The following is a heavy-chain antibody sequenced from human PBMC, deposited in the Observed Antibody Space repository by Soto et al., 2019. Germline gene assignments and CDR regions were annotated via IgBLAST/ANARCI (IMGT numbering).Heavy chain of an antibody. CDR1: GYTFTSYV. V-gene: IGHV1-18*01. J-gene: IGHJ5*02. CDR3: ARTYITMIVVALNWFDP. D-gene: IGHD3-22*01. Sequence: ASVKVSCKASGYTFTSYVISWVRQAPGQGLEWMGWISAYNGNTNYAQKLQGRVTMTTDTSTSTAYMELRSLRSDDTAVYYCARTYITMIVVALNWFDPWGQGTLVTVSS. CDR2: ISAYNGNT.